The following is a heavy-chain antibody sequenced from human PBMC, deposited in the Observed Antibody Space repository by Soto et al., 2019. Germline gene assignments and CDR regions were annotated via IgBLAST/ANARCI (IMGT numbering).Heavy chain of an antibody. CDR2: ISSSSSYT. CDR1: GFTFSDYY. V-gene: IGHV3-11*06. CDR3: ARDYKDIVVVPAADYYYGMDV. Sequence: GGSLRLSCAASGFTFSDYYMSWIRQAPGKGLEWVSYISSSSSYTNYADSVKGRFTISRDNAKNSLYLQMNSLRAEDTAVYYCARDYKDIVVVPAADYYYGMDVWGQGTTVTVSS. D-gene: IGHD2-2*01. J-gene: IGHJ6*02.